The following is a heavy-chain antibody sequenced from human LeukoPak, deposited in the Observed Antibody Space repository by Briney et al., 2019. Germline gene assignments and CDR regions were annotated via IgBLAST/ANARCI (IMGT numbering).Heavy chain of an antibody. V-gene: IGHV4-30-4*08. CDR3: ARGDLGGTNWFDP. Sequence: SQTLSLTCTVSGDSITSGDYYWRWIRQPPGKGLEWIGYIHYSGSTSYTPSLKSRITISVDTSKNQFSLRLSDMAAADTAVYYCARGDLGGTNWFDPWGQGTLVTVSS. CDR2: IHYSGST. D-gene: IGHD1-26*01. CDR1: GDSITSGDYY. J-gene: IGHJ5*02.